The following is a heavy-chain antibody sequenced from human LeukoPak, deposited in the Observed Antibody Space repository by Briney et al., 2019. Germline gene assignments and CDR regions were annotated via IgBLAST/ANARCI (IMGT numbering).Heavy chain of an antibody. Sequence: PSETLSLTCTVSGGSISSYYWSWIRQPPGKGLEWIGYIYYSGSTNYNPSLKSRVTISVDTSKNQFSLKLSSVTAADTAVYYCARGRTSPAAFDYWGQGTLVTVSS. CDR3: ARGRTSPAAFDY. D-gene: IGHD2-8*01. CDR2: IYYSGST. V-gene: IGHV4-59*01. J-gene: IGHJ4*02. CDR1: GGSISSYY.